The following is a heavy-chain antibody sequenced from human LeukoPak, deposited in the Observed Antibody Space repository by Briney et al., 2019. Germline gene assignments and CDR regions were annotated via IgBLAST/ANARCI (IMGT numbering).Heavy chain of an antibody. D-gene: IGHD3-9*01. Sequence: ASVKVSCKASGGTFSSYAISWVRQAPGQGLEWMGGIIPIFGTANYAQKFQGRVTITAGESTSTAYMELSSLRSEDTAVYYCAREGGLRYFDTANWFDPWGQGTLVTVSS. CDR1: GGTFSSYA. J-gene: IGHJ5*02. CDR2: IIPIFGTA. CDR3: AREGGLRYFDTANWFDP. V-gene: IGHV1-69*13.